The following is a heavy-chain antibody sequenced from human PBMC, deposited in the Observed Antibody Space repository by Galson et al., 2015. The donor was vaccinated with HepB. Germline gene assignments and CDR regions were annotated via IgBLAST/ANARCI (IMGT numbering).Heavy chain of an antibody. J-gene: IGHJ4*02. D-gene: IGHD3-16*01. CDR3: ARQGGGLTHFDH. CDR2: IYYRGST. V-gene: IGHV4-39*01. Sequence: TLSLTCAVFGGLISSRSYYWGWIRQPPGKGLEWIGTIYYRGSTYYTPSLKSRVTISVDTSKNQFSLNLSSVTAADTAVYYCARQGGGLTHFDHWGQGTLVTVSS. CDR1: GGLISSRSYY.